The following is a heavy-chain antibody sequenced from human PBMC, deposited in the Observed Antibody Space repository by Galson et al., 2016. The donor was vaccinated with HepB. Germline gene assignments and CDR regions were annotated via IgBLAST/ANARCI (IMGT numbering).Heavy chain of an antibody. CDR1: GYTFTDNG. CDR2: ISAYSGNT. J-gene: IGHJ4*02. Sequence: SVKVSCKASGYTFTDNGVSWVRQAPGQGLEWMAWISAYSGNTNYAQKLQGRVTLTKDTSASTVYMELRSLRSYDTAVYYCARDRDAALDYWGQGALVTVSS. CDR3: ARDRDAALDY. V-gene: IGHV1-18*01. D-gene: IGHD6-13*01.